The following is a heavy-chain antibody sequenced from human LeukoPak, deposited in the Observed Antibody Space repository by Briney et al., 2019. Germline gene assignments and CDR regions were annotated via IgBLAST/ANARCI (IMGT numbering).Heavy chain of an antibody. D-gene: IGHD5-12*01. CDR3: ARRYIVAGTTY. CDR1: GGSISSSSYY. Sequence: SETLSLTCTVSGGSISSSSYYWGWIRQPPGKGLEWIGSIYYSGSTYYNPSLKSRVTLSVDTSKNQFSLKLSSVTAADTAVYYCARRYIVAGTTYWGQGTLVTVSS. J-gene: IGHJ4*02. CDR2: IYYSGST. V-gene: IGHV4-39*01.